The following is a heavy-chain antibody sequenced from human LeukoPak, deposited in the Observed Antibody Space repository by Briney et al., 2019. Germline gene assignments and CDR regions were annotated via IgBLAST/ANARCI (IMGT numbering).Heavy chain of an antibody. CDR2: IVVGSGNT. V-gene: IGHV1-58*01. Sequence: ASVKVSCKASGFTFTSSAVQWVRQARGQRLEWIGWIVVGSGNTNYAQKFQERVTITRDMSTSTAYMELSSLRSEDTAVYYCATAGSSGYYPDYWGQGTLVTVSS. CDR3: ATAGSSGYYPDY. CDR1: GFTFTSSA. D-gene: IGHD3-22*01. J-gene: IGHJ4*02.